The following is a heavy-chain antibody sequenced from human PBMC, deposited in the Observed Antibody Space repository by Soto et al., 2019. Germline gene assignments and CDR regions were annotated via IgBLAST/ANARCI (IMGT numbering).Heavy chain of an antibody. V-gene: IGHV3-9*01. CDR3: ANAHYGSGSYYTYYYYGMGV. Sequence: SLRLSCAASGFTFGYYAMHWVRQAPGRGLEWVTGISWNSGSIGYADSVKGRFTISRDNAKNSLYLQMNSLRAEDTALYYCANAHYGSGSYYTYYYYGMGVWGQGTTVTVSS. J-gene: IGHJ6*02. CDR1: GFTFGYYA. CDR2: ISWNSGSI. D-gene: IGHD3-10*01.